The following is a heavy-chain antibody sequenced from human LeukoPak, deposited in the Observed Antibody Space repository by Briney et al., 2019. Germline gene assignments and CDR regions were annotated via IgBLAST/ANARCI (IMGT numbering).Heavy chain of an antibody. CDR2: ISAYNGNT. V-gene: IGHV1-18*01. D-gene: IGHD1-26*01. Sequence: GASVKVSCKASGYSFSSNDISWVRQAPGQGLEWMGWISAYNGNTNYAQKLQGRVTTTTDTSTSTAYMELRSLRSDDTAVYYCARDLAGSDYWGQGTLVTVSS. CDR3: ARDLAGSDY. CDR1: GYSFSSND. J-gene: IGHJ4*02.